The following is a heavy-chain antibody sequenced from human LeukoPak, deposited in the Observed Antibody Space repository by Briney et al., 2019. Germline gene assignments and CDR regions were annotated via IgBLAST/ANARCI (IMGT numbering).Heavy chain of an antibody. Sequence: GASAKASCKASGYTFTSYYMHWVRQAPGQGLEWMGIINPSGGSTSYAQKFQGRVTMTRDTSTSTVYMELSSLRSEDTAVYYCARDRGRSWYPYYYYYYGMDVWGQGTTVTVSS. CDR1: GYTFTSYY. CDR2: INPSGGST. D-gene: IGHD6-13*01. V-gene: IGHV1-46*01. CDR3: ARDRGRSWYPYYYYYYGMDV. J-gene: IGHJ6*02.